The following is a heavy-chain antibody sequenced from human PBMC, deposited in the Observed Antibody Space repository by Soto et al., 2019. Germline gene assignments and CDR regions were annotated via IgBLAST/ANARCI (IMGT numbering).Heavy chain of an antibody. D-gene: IGHD5-18*01. V-gene: IGHV3-30*18. CDR1: GFTFSSYS. J-gene: IGHJ4*02. CDR3: AKSRIYGYDSVYFDY. Sequence: PGGSLRLSCAASGFTFSSYSMHWVRQAPGKGLEWVAVISYDGSNKYYADSVKGRFTISRDNSKNTSYLQMNSLRAEDRAVYYCAKSRIYGYDSVYFDYWGQGTLVTVSS. CDR2: ISYDGSNK.